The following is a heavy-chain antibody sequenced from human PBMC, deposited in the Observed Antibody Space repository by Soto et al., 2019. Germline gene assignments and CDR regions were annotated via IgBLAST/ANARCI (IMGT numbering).Heavy chain of an antibody. CDR3: AKAPNPGSATPSYYGTDV. CDR2: IIPVLGVV. V-gene: IGHV1-69*02. CDR1: GGTFTSYI. J-gene: IGHJ6*02. Sequence: QVQLVQSGAEVKKPGSSVKVSCKASGGTFTSYIISWVRQAPGQGLEWMGRIIPVLGVVYYAQKFQGRVTITADTSTTTDYMDLSGLRSDDTAVYYCAKAPNPGSATPSYYGTDVWGQVTTVTVSS. D-gene: IGHD2-15*01.